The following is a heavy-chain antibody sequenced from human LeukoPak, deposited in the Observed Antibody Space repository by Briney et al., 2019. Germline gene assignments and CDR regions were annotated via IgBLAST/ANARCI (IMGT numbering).Heavy chain of an antibody. V-gene: IGHV3-11*05. CDR3: ARAEGGPATAIY. J-gene: IGHJ4*02. CDR1: GFTFSDYY. Sequence: SGGSLRLSCAASGFTFSDYYMSWIRQAPGRGLEWVSYISTGSSYTNYADSVKGRFTISRDNAKNPLYLQMNSLRAEDTALYYCARAEGGPATAIYWGQGTLVTVSS. D-gene: IGHD2-21*02. CDR2: ISTGSSYT.